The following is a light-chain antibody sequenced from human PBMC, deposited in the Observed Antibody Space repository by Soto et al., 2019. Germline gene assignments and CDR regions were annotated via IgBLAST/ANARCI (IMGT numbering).Light chain of an antibody. Sequence: DIQITQSPSSVSASVGDRVTITCRASQGISSWLARYQQKPGKAPKLLIYAASSLQSGVPSRFSGSGSGTDFTLTISSLQPEDFATYYCQQANSFPLTFGGGTKVEIK. J-gene: IGKJ4*01. V-gene: IGKV1-12*01. CDR1: QGISSW. CDR2: AAS. CDR3: QQANSFPLT.